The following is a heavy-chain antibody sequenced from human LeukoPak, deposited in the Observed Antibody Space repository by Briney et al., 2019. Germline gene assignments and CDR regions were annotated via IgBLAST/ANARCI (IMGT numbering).Heavy chain of an antibody. Sequence: PGGSLRLSCAASGFTYTNYAMTWVRQAPGKGLEWVSGLSGSGVNTHYADSVKGRFTTSRDNSTNTMYLHMNSLRVEDTGVYYCARHSSGNLQPFDSWGQGTPVTVSS. CDR2: LSGSGVNT. CDR1: GFTYTNYA. CDR3: ARHSSGNLQPFDS. J-gene: IGHJ4*02. D-gene: IGHD3-22*01. V-gene: IGHV3-23*01.